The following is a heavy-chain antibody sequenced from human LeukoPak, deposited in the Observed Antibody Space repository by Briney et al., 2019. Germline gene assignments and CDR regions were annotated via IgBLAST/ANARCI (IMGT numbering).Heavy chain of an antibody. CDR1: GFTFSSYA. D-gene: IGHD6-19*01. CDR3: AKESGVAGNYDY. CDR2: ISFDGSNK. Sequence: GGSLRLSCAASGFTFSSYAMHWVRQAPGKGLEWVAVISFDGSNKYSADSVKGRFTISRDNSKNTLYLQMNSLRAEDTAVYYCAKESGVAGNYDYWGQGTLVTVSS. V-gene: IGHV3-30*18. J-gene: IGHJ4*02.